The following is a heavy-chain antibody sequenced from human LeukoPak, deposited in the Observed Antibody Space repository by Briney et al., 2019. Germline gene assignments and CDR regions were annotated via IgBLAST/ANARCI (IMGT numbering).Heavy chain of an antibody. Sequence: GGSLRLSCAASGFTVSSNYMSWVRQAPGKGLEWVSAIYSGGSTYYADSVEGRFTISRDNSKNTLYLQMNSLRAEDTAVYYCAKITGSNYDFWSGYHSGGAFDIWGQGTVVTVSS. CDR3: AKITGSNYDFWSGYHSGGAFDI. J-gene: IGHJ3*02. D-gene: IGHD3-3*01. CDR1: GFTVSSNY. CDR2: IYSGGST. V-gene: IGHV3-66*01.